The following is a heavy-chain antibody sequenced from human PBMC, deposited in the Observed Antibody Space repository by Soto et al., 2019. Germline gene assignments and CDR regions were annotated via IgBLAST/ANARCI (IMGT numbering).Heavy chain of an antibody. CDR3: ARVHTATTYFDV. J-gene: IGHJ2*01. D-gene: IGHD4-17*01. V-gene: IGHV1-8*01. CDR2: MNPKSGNT. Sequence: QVQLVQSGAEVKKPGASVRVSCQASGYPFTFYDINWLRQATGQGLEWIGWMNPKSGNTGSAQRFQGRLTMTSNTSINTAYMELSSLTSEDGAVYFCARVHTATTYFDVWGRGTPVIVSS. CDR1: GYPFTFYD.